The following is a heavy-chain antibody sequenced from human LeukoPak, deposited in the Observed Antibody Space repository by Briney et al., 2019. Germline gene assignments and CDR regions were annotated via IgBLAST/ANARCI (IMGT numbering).Heavy chain of an antibody. CDR2: IYPDDSDT. CDR1: AYSFASYW. V-gene: IGHV5-51*01. CDR3: ARRLGYCRGGSCYTPKDYYYGMDV. J-gene: IGHJ6*02. D-gene: IGHD2-15*01. Sequence: GESLKSSCQGSAYSFASYWIGWVRQMPGKGLEWMGIIYPDDSDTRYSPPLQGQVTISADKSTRTAYLQWSRWKASDTATYYCARRLGYCRGGSCYTPKDYYYGMDVWGQGTTVSVSS.